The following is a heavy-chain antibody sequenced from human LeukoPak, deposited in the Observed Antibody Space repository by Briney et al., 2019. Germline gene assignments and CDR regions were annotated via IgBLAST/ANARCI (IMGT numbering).Heavy chain of an antibody. D-gene: IGHD6-13*01. Sequence: ASVKVSCKASGYTFTGYYMHWVRQAPGQGLEWMGRINPNSGGTNNAQKLQGRVTMTTDTSTCTAYMELRSLRSDDTAVYYCVIAAAGTVYNWFDPWGQGTLVTVSS. CDR1: GYTFTGYY. V-gene: IGHV1-2*06. J-gene: IGHJ5*02. CDR3: VIAAAGTVYNWFDP. CDR2: INPNSGGT.